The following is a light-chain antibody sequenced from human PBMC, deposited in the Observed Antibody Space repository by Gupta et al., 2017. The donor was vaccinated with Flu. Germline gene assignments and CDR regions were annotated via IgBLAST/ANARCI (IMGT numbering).Light chain of an antibody. V-gene: IGKV1-39*01. CDR3: QQTYINGLSA. CDR1: QGISIY. Sequence: DIQMTHSPSSLSASVGDRVTFTCRASQGISIYLNWYQQKPGKAPKLLIYAASSWKSGVPSRFSGSGCGTDFTLTITSRQPEDHATYFCQQTYINGLSAFGQGTRLEIK. J-gene: IGKJ5*01. CDR2: AAS.